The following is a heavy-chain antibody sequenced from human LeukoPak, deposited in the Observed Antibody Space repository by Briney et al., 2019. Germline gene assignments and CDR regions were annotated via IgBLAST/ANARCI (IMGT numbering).Heavy chain of an antibody. CDR2: SSGSGGST. CDR1: GFTFSSYA. J-gene: IGHJ5*02. Sequence: GGSLRLSCAASGFTFSSYAMSWVRQAPGKGLEWVSASSGSGGSTYYADSVKGRFTISRDNSKNTLYLQMNSLRAEDTAVYYCARPGLRYFDWLFQNWFDPWGQGTLVTVSS. V-gene: IGHV3-23*01. D-gene: IGHD3-9*01. CDR3: ARPGLRYFDWLFQNWFDP.